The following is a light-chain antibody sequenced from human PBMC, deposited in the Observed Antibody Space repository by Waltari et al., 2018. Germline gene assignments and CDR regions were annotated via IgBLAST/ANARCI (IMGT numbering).Light chain of an antibody. Sequence: EIVMTQSPATLSVSPGERAPLSCRASQSVSSNLAWYQQKPGQAPRLLIYGASTRATGIPARFSGSGSGTEFTLTISSLQSEDFAVYYCQQYNNWPPVTFGPGTKVDIK. CDR2: GAS. CDR3: QQYNNWPPVT. J-gene: IGKJ3*01. V-gene: IGKV3-15*01. CDR1: QSVSSN.